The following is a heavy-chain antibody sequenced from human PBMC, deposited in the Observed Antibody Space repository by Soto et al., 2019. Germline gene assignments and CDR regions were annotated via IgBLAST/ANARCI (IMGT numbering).Heavy chain of an antibody. CDR2: IIPIFGTA. D-gene: IGHD4-17*01. CDR1: VGTFSSYA. V-gene: IGHV1-69*06. J-gene: IGHJ6*02. CDR3: ASPNDHLRPTVVTLGGYYYGMDV. Sequence: GXSVKVSCKASVGTFSSYAISWVRQAPGQGLEWMGGIIPIFGTANYAQKFQGRVTITADKSTSTAYMELSSLRSEDTAVYYCASPNDHLRPTVVTLGGYYYGMDVWGQGTTVTGSS.